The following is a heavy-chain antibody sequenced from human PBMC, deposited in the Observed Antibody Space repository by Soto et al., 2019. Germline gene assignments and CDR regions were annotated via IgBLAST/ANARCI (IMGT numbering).Heavy chain of an antibody. Sequence: QVQLQESGPGLVRPSETLSLTCTVSGSSIGTYCWSWIRQSPGKGLEWIGYIYDRGTTEYNPSLNSRATTSVDTSKSQFSLHLNSVTTADTAVYYCAFRWNALAVNTFDYWGQGIQVTVSA. CDR2: IYDRGTT. V-gene: IGHV4-59*01. D-gene: IGHD6-19*01. CDR3: AFRWNALAVNTFDY. J-gene: IGHJ4*02. CDR1: GSSIGTYC.